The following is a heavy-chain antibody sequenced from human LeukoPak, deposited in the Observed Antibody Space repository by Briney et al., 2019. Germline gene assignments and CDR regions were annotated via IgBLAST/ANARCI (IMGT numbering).Heavy chain of an antibody. V-gene: IGHV4-39*01. D-gene: IGHD3/OR15-3a*01. J-gene: IGHJ6*03. CDR3: WSFGGTGYWHYYYYLDG. CDR2: IYYGGST. Sequence: SETLSLTCTVSGGSISSSNYYWGWIRQPPGKGLEWIGSIYYGGSTYYNPSLKSRVTISVDTSKNQFSLKLSSVTAADTAVYYCWSFGGTGYWHYYYYLDGWGKGTKVNVPS. CDR1: GGSISSSNYY.